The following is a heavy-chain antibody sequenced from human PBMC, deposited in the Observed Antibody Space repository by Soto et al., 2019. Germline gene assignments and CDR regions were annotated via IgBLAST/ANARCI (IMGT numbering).Heavy chain of an antibody. J-gene: IGHJ5*02. CDR2: IYSGGST. CDR1: TVSSNY. V-gene: IGHV3-53*01. D-gene: IGHD6-19*01. Sequence: TVSSNYMSWVRQAPGKGLEWVSVIYSGGSTYYADSVKGRFTISRDNSKNTLYLQMNSLRAEDTAVYYCARDPTVAGTGYNWFDPWGQGTLVTVSS. CDR3: ARDPTVAGTGYNWFDP.